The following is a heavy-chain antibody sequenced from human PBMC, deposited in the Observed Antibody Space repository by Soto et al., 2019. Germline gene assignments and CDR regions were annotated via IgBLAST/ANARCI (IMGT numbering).Heavy chain of an antibody. CDR3: ARCLHYDSSGYFLFVS. D-gene: IGHD3-22*01. V-gene: IGHV4-59*01. CDR1: GGSISSYY. CDR2: IYYSGST. J-gene: IGHJ4*02. Sequence: SETLSLTCTVSGGSISSYYWSWIRQPPGKGLEWIGYIYYSGSTNYNPSLKSRVTISVDTSKNQFSLKLSSVTAADTAVYYCARCLHYDSSGYFLFVSWGQAPLVTVSS.